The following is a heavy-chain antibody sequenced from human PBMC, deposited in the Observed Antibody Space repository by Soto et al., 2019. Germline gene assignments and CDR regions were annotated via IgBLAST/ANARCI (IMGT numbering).Heavy chain of an antibody. CDR2: LYWDDDE. J-gene: IGHJ5*02. Sequence: QITLKESGPSLVQPRQTLTLTCTFSGFSLSTRGVGVGWIRQPPGKVLEWLALLYWDDDERYSPSLKSRLAMTKDTSKNQVVLTMTNMDPVDTATYYCAKGFFEPYDTSGYAYFDTWGQGTLVTVSS. CDR1: GFSLSTRGVG. V-gene: IGHV2-5*02. D-gene: IGHD3-22*01. CDR3: AKGFFEPYDTSGYAYFDT.